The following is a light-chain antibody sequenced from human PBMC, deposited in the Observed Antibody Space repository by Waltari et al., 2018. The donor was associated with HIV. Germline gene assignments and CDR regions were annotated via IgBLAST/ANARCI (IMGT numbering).Light chain of an antibody. CDR1: SNNVGNQG. CDR3: ATWDISLSAVV. Sequence: QAGLTQPPSVSKGMRQTATLTCTGNSNNVGNQGAACLQQHQGHPPKHLSYRDNKRPSGISERFSASRSGNTASLTITGVQPEDEADYFCATWDISLSAVVFGGGTTLTVL. V-gene: IGLV10-54*04. CDR2: RDN. J-gene: IGLJ2*01.